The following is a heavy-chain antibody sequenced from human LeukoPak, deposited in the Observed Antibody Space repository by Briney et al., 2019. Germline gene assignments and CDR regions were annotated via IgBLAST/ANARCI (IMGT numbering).Heavy chain of an antibody. V-gene: IGHV3-21*04. J-gene: IGHJ4*02. CDR3: ARSPNFYGSGSYGTD. CDR2: ISSSSSYI. D-gene: IGHD3-10*01. Sequence: GGSLRLSCAASGFTFSSYSMNWVRQAPGKGLEWVSSISSSSSYIYYADSVKGRFTISRDNSKNTLYLQMNSLRAEDAALYYCARSPNFYGSGSYGTDWGQGTPVTVSS. CDR1: GFTFSSYS.